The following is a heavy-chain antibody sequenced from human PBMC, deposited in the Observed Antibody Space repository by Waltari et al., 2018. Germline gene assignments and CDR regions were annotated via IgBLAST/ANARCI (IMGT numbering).Heavy chain of an antibody. V-gene: IGHV3-53*01. CDR3: ARDRLEVTTYNWFDP. D-gene: IGHD2-21*02. CDR2: IYSGGST. CDR1: GFTVSSNY. J-gene: IGHJ5*02. Sequence: EVQLVESGGGLIQPGGSLRLSCAASGFTVSSNYMSWVRQAPGKGLEWVSVIYSGGSTNYADSVKGRFTISRDNSKNTLYLQMNSLRSEDTAVYYCARDRLEVTTYNWFDPWGQGTLVTVSS.